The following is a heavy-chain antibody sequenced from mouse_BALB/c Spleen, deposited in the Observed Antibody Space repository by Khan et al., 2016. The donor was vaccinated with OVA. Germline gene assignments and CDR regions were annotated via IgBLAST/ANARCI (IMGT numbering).Heavy chain of an antibody. CDR1: GFSLTSYG. D-gene: IGHD2-3*01. CDR3: ARWFDGYSSLYAMDY. Sequence: VKLEVSGPGLVAPSQSLSITCTVSGFSLTSYGVHWVRQPPGKGLEWLVVIWSDGNTNYNSVLKSRLSISKDNSKNQVFLKMNSLQTDDTAIYYCARWFDGYSSLYAMDYWGQGTSVTVSS. J-gene: IGHJ4*01. V-gene: IGHV2-6*02. CDR2: IWSDGNT.